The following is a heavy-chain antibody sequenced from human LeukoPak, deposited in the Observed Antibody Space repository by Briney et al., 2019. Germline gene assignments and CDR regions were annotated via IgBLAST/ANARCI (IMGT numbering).Heavy chain of an antibody. Sequence: ASVKVSCKASGYSFPAKYTHWVRQAPGQGLEWMGWINPNSGDTTFAQKFQDRGTMTRDTSISTAYMELSSLTSDDTAVYYCARGQYRYAVDYWGQGTLVTVSS. CDR3: ARGQYRYAVDY. CDR1: GYSFPAKY. CDR2: INPNSGDT. D-gene: IGHD5-18*01. V-gene: IGHV1-2*02. J-gene: IGHJ4*02.